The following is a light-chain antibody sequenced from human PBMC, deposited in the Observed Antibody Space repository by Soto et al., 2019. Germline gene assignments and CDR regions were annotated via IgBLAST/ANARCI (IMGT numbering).Light chain of an antibody. CDR1: QSVSSN. CDR3: QQYNNWPWT. CDR2: GAS. J-gene: IGKJ1*01. V-gene: IGKV3-15*01. Sequence: EIVMTQSPATLSVSPGERATLSCRASQSVSSNLAWYQQKPGQAPRLLFYGASTRATGIPARFGGSGSGTEFTLTISSLQSEDSAVYYCQQYNNWPWTFGQGTKVEIK.